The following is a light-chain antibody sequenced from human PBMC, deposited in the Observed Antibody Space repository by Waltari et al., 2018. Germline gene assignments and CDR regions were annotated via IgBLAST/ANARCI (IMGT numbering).Light chain of an antibody. CDR2: GKN. V-gene: IGLV3-19*01. CDR1: SLRSYY. Sequence: SSELTQDPAVSVALGQTVRITCQGDSLRSYYASWYQPKPGQAPILVFYGKNSRPSGIPDRFSGSRSGSTASLTITGAQAEDAADSHCNSRDSSGQHLAVFGGGTKLTVL. J-gene: IGLJ3*02. CDR3: NSRDSSGQHLAV.